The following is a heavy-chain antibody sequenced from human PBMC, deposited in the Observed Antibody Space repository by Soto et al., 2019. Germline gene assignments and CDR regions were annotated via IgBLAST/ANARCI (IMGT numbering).Heavy chain of an antibody. CDR3: AKENGYSSSWPLGYFDY. J-gene: IGHJ4*02. Sequence: GGSLRLSCAASGFTFSSYAMSWVRQAPGKGLEWVSAISGSGGSTYYADSVKGRFTISRDNSKNTLYLQMNSLRAEDTAVYYCAKENGYSSSWPLGYFDYWGQGTLVTVSS. D-gene: IGHD6-13*01. CDR2: ISGSGGST. CDR1: GFTFSSYA. V-gene: IGHV3-23*01.